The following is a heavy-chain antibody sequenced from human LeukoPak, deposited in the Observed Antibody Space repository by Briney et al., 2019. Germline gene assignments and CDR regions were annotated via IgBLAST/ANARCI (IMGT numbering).Heavy chain of an antibody. CDR1: GGSISSYY. CDR3: AAGYSYGPLRFDY. V-gene: IGHV4-59*01. Sequence: PSETLSPTCTVSGGSISSYYWSWIRQPPGKGLEWIGYIYYSGSTNYNPSLKSRVTISVDTSKNQFSLKLSSVTAADTAVYYCAAGYSYGPLRFDYWGQGTLVTVSS. CDR2: IYYSGST. D-gene: IGHD5-18*01. J-gene: IGHJ4*02.